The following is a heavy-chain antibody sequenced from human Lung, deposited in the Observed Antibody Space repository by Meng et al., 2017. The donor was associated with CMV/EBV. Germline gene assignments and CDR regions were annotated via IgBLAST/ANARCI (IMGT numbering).Heavy chain of an antibody. CDR2: INPNSGGT. CDR1: GYTFTGYY. J-gene: IGHJ3*02. D-gene: IGHD3-16*01. V-gene: IGHV1-2*02. Sequence: SVTVSRKASGYTFTGYYMHRVRQAPGQGLEWMGWINPNSGGTNYAQKFQGRVTMTRDTSISTAYMELSRLRSDDTAVYYCARWVGGPDAFDIWGQGTMVTVSS. CDR3: ARWVGGPDAFDI.